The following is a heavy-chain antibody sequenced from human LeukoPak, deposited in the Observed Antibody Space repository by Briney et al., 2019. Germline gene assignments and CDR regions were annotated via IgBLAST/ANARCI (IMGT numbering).Heavy chain of an antibody. J-gene: IGHJ4*02. CDR2: IYYSGST. D-gene: IGHD3-10*01. CDR1: GGSISSYY. CDR3: ARVITMVRGVKQYYFDY. V-gene: IGHV4-59*01. Sequence: SETLSLTCTVSGGSISSYYWIWIRQPPGKGLEWIRHIYYSGSTNYNPSLKSRVTISVDPSKNQFSLKLSSVTAADTAVYYCARVITMVRGVKQYYFDYWGQGTLVTVSS.